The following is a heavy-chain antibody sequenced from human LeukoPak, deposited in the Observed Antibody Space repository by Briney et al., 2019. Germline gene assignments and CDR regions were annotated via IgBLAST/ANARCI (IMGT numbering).Heavy chain of an antibody. J-gene: IGHJ3*02. CDR2: MNPNSGNT. V-gene: IGHV1-8*03. D-gene: IGHD1-26*01. CDR1: GYTFTSYD. CDR3: ARGSGSYYAFDI. Sequence: ASVKVSCKASGYTFTSYDINWVRQAPGQGLEWMGWMNPNSGNTDYAQKFQGRVTITRNTSISTAYMELSSLRSEDTAVYYCARGSGSYYAFDIWGQGTMVTVSS.